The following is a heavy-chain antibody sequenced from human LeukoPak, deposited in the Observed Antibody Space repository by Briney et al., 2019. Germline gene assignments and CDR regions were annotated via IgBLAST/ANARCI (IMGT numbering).Heavy chain of an antibody. D-gene: IGHD3-10*01. CDR3: AETDYYGSGSYY. J-gene: IGHJ4*02. Sequence: GGSLRLSCAASGFTFDDYAMHWVRQAPGKGLEWVSGISWNGGSIGYADSVKGRFTISRDNAKNSLYLQMNSLRAEDTAVYYCAETDYYGSGSYYWGQGTLVTVSS. V-gene: IGHV3-9*01. CDR1: GFTFDDYA. CDR2: ISWNGGSI.